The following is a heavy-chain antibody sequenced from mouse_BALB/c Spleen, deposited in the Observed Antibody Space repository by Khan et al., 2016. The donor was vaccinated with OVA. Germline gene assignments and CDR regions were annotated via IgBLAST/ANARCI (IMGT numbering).Heavy chain of an antibody. Sequence: QLEESGPGLVKPSQSLSLTCTVTGYSITSDYAWNWIRQFPGNKLEWMGYISYSGSTSYNPSLKSRISITRDTSKNQFFLQLNSVTTEDTATXDCARSPPVGDLWFAYWGQGTLVTVSA. CDR3: ARSPPVGDLWFAY. J-gene: IGHJ3*01. V-gene: IGHV3-2*02. D-gene: IGHD3-3*01. CDR1: GYSITSDYA. CDR2: ISYSGST.